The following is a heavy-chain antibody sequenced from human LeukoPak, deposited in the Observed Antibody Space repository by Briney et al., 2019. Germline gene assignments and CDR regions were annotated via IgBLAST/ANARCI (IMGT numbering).Heavy chain of an antibody. CDR1: GGSISSGGYY. V-gene: IGHV4-31*03. D-gene: IGHD7-27*01. J-gene: IGHJ3*02. Sequence: SQTLSLTCTVSGGSISSGGYYWSWIRQHPGKGPEWIGYIYYSGSTSYNPSLKSRVTISVDTSKNQFSLKLSSVTAADTAVYYCARVWGTSDAFDIWGQGTMVTVSS. CDR3: ARVWGTSDAFDI. CDR2: IYYSGST.